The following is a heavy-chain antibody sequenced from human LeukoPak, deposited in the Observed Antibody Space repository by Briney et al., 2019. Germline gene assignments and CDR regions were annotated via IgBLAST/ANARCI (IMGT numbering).Heavy chain of an antibody. CDR3: VRDQGYCTSASCRGDAFDV. D-gene: IGHD2-2*01. Sequence: GGSLRLSCAASGFTFSTHWMSWVRQAPGKGLEWVAKIKEDGSEKYYVDSAKGRFTISRDNAKNSLSLQMHSLRDEDTAVYYCVRDQGYCTSASCRGDAFDVWGQGSMVSVSS. J-gene: IGHJ3*01. CDR1: GFTFSTHW. CDR2: IKEDGSEK. V-gene: IGHV3-7*01.